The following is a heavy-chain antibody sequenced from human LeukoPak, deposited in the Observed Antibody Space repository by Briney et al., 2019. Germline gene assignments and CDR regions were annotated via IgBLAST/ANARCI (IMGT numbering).Heavy chain of an antibody. Sequence: PSETLSLTCTVSGGSISSSSYYWGWIRQPPGRGLEWIGSIYYSGSTYYNPSLKRRVTISVHTSKNQFSLKLSSVTAADTAVYYCARGGDFRHDAFDIWGQGTMVTVSS. CDR2: IYYSGST. V-gene: IGHV4-39*07. D-gene: IGHD3-16*01. J-gene: IGHJ3*02. CDR1: GGSISSSSYY. CDR3: ARGGDFRHDAFDI.